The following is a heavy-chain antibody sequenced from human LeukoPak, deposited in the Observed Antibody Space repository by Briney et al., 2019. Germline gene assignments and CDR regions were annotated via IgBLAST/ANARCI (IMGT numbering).Heavy chain of an antibody. CDR1: GYTFTSYG. Sequence: ASVKVSCKASGYTFTSYGISWVRQAPGQGLEWMGWISAYNGNTNYAQKLQGRVTMTTDTSTSTAYMELRSLRSDDTAVSYCARDGQWLVQNPRWFDPWGQGTLVTVSS. CDR2: ISAYNGNT. V-gene: IGHV1-18*01. J-gene: IGHJ5*02. CDR3: ARDGQWLVQNPRWFDP. D-gene: IGHD6-19*01.